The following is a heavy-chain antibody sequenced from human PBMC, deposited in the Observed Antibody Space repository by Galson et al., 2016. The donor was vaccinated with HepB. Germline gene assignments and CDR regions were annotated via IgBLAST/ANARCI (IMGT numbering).Heavy chain of an antibody. D-gene: IGHD3-22*01. Sequence: SLRLSCAASGFTFGDHAMSWFRQAPGKGLEWVGFIRSKTYGGTTEYAASVKGRFTISRDDSRSVAYLQMNSLKTEDTAVYYCTRDPRYYYDISASSTWGQGTLVTVSS. V-gene: IGHV3-49*03. CDR3: TRDPRYYYDISASST. CDR1: GFTFGDHA. CDR2: IRSKTYGGTT. J-gene: IGHJ5*02.